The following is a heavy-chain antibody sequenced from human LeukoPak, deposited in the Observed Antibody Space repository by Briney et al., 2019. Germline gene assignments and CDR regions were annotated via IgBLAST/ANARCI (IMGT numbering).Heavy chain of an antibody. CDR3: AKVQGYYYGMDV. J-gene: IGHJ6*02. V-gene: IGHV3-23*01. Sequence: PGGSLRLSCAASGFTFSSYAMSWVRQAPGKELEWVSAISGSGGNTYYADSVKGRFTISRDNSKNTLYLQMNSLRAEDTAVYYCAKVQGYYYGMDVWGQGTTVTVSS. CDR1: GFTFSSYA. CDR2: ISGSGGNT.